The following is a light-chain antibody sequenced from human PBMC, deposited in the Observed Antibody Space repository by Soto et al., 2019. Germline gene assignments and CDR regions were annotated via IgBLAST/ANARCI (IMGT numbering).Light chain of an antibody. V-gene: IGKV3-15*01. Sequence: ETVMTQSPATLSVSSEERATLSCRASQSVGGDLAWYQQRPGQAHRLLIFAASTRATSVPARFTGSRSGTAFPLTIDSLQSEDFAVYYCQQYDSCRYPFGQGTK. CDR2: AAS. J-gene: IGKJ2*01. CDR3: QQYDSCRYP. CDR1: QSVGGD.